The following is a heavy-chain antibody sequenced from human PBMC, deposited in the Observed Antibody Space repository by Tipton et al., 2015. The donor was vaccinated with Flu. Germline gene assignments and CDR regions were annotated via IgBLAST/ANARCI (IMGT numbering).Heavy chain of an antibody. V-gene: IGHV4-4*07. CDR1: GEALGTHY. D-gene: IGHD3-10*01. CDR3: ARGSGSGTFMIFDL. CDR2: IFATGTA. J-gene: IGHJ4*02. Sequence: GEALGTHYWTWFRQPAGERLEWIGRIFATGTAIYNPSLRSRVTMSVDTSKNQFSLNLTSVTAADTAVYYCARGSGSGTFMIFDLWGQGTLVTVSS.